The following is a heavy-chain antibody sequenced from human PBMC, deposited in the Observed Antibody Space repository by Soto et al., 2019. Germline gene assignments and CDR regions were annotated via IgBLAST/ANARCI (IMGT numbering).Heavy chain of an antibody. D-gene: IGHD6-19*01. Sequence: GGSRIHSCSAAGVSLSSYSMCCVRQTPEKVLEKISAISTNGADTYYADSLKGRFTISRENSKNMLYLQMDSLRVEDTAIYYCAKGSRMSAWYACGRGTPVTVSS. CDR3: AKGSRMSAWYA. CDR1: GVSLSSYS. V-gene: IGHV3-23*01. J-gene: IGHJ5*02. CDR2: ISTNGADT.